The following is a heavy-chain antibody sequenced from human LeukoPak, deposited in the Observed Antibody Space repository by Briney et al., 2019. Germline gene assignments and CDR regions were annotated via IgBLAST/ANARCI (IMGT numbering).Heavy chain of an antibody. CDR1: GGSISSSNW. D-gene: IGHD6-6*01. J-gene: IGHJ6*02. V-gene: IGHV4-4*02. CDR3: ARVSGIAARYYYGMDV. CDR2: IYHSGST. Sequence: SETLSLTCAVSGGSISSSNWWSWVRQPPGKGLEWIGEIYHSGSTNYNPSLKSRVTISVDKSKNQFSLKLSSVTAADTAVYYCARVSGIAARYYYGMDVWGQGTTVTVSS.